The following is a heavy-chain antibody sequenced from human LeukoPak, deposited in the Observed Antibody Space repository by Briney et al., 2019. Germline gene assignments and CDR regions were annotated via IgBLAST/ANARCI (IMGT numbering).Heavy chain of an antibody. Sequence: ASVKVSCKASGGTFSSYAISWVRQAPGQGLEWMGGIIPIFGTANYAQKFQGRVTITADESTSTAYMELSSLRSEDTAVYYCARDQGTYYDISTGSRIPTWFDPWGQGTLVTVSS. J-gene: IGHJ5*02. CDR3: ARDQGTYYDISTGSRIPTWFDP. CDR1: GGTFSSYA. CDR2: IIPIFGTA. D-gene: IGHD3-9*01. V-gene: IGHV1-69*13.